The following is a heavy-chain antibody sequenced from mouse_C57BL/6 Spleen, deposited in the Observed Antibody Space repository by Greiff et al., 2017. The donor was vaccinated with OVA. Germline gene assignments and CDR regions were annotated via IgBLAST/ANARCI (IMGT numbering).Heavy chain of an antibody. CDR1: GYTFTSYW. D-gene: IGHD4-1*01. J-gene: IGHJ2*01. V-gene: IGHV1-5*01. CDR2: IYPGNSDT. Sequence: EVQLQQSGTVLARPGASVKMSCKTSGYTFTSYWMHWVKQRPGQGLEWIGAIYPGNSDTSYNQKFKGKAKLTAVTSASTAYMELSSLTNEDSAVYYCTRSAANWDENYFDYWGQGTTLTVSS. CDR3: TRSAANWDENYFDY.